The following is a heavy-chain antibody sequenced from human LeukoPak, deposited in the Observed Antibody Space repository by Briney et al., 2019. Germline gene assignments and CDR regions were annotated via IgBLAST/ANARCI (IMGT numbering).Heavy chain of an antibody. D-gene: IGHD6-19*01. CDR2: IVVGSGNT. V-gene: IGHV1-58*01. CDR3: AADSAVAGTGIGNFDY. Sequence: SVKVSCKASGFTFTSSAVQWVRQARGQRLEWIGWIVVGSGNTNYAQKFQERVTITRDMSTSTAYMELSSLRSEGTAVYYCAADSAVAGTGIGNFDYWGQGTLVTVSS. CDR1: GFTFTSSA. J-gene: IGHJ4*02.